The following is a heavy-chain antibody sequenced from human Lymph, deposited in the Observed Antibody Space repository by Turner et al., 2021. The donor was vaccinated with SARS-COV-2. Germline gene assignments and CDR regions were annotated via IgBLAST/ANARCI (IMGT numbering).Heavy chain of an antibody. CDR1: GFTFSSYA. V-gene: IGHV3-30-3*01. CDR2: ISYDGSNK. CDR3: AREGMFTVTTGLDY. D-gene: IGHD4-17*01. J-gene: IGHJ4*02. Sequence: HVQLVASGGGLVQPGRSRILSCADSGFTFSSYAMHWVRQAPGKGLEWVAVISYDGSNKYFADSVRGRFTISRDNSKNTLYLQMNSLRAEDTAVYYCAREGMFTVTTGLDYWGQGTLVTVSS.